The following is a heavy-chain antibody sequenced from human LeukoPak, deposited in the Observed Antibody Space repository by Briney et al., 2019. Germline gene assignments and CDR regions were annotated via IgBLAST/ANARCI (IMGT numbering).Heavy chain of an antibody. CDR2: ISSSSSYI. CDR1: GFTFSSYS. J-gene: IGHJ4*02. Sequence: PGGSLTLSCAASGFTFSSYSMNWLRQAPGKGLEWVSSISSSSSYIYYADSVKGRFTISRDNAKNSLYLQMNSLRAEDQAVYYCARDTTGTSDYWGQGTLVTVSS. CDR3: ARDTTGTSDY. V-gene: IGHV3-21*01. D-gene: IGHD1-1*01.